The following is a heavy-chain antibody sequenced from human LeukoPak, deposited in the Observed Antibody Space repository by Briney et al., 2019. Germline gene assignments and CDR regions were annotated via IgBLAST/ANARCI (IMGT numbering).Heavy chain of an antibody. Sequence: GASVKVSCKASGYTFTSYGISWVRQAPGQGLEWMGWISAYNGNTNYAQKLQGRVTMTTDTSTSTAYMELRSLRSDDTAVYYCAGGYSYGYYYYYGMDVWGQGTTVTVSS. J-gene: IGHJ6*02. D-gene: IGHD5-18*01. V-gene: IGHV1-18*01. CDR3: AGGYSYGYYYYYGMDV. CDR1: GYTFTSYG. CDR2: ISAYNGNT.